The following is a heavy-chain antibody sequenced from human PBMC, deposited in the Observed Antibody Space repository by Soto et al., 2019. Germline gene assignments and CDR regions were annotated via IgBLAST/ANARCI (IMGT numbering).Heavy chain of an antibody. D-gene: IGHD5-18*01. CDR1: GGSISSYY. CDR3: ARDRRGYSYGYVDY. Sequence: PSETLSLTCTVSGGSISSYYWSWIRQPPGKGLEWIGYIYYSGSTKYNPSLKSRVTISVDTSKNQFSLKLSSVTAADTAVYYCARDRRGYSYGYVDYWGQGTLVTVSS. CDR2: IYYSGST. V-gene: IGHV4-59*01. J-gene: IGHJ4*02.